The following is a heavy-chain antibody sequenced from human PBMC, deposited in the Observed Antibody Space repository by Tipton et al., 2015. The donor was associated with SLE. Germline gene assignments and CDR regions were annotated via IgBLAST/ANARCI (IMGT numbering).Heavy chain of an antibody. J-gene: IGHJ4*02. V-gene: IGHV4-4*09. Sequence: TLSLTCTVSGGSISYYYWSWIRQPPGKGLEWIGYIYTAGSTDYNPSLKSRVTISVDTSKNQFSLKLTSVTAADTAVYYCAGGLWCSNYGYYFDYWGQGALVTVSS. CDR2: IYTAGST. D-gene: IGHD4-11*01. CDR1: GGSISYYY. CDR3: AGGLWCSNYGYYFDY.